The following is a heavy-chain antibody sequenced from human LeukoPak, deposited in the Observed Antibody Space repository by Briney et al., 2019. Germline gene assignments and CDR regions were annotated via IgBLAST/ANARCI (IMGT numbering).Heavy chain of an antibody. CDR1: GFTFSSYS. Sequence: GGSLRLSCAASGFTFSSYSMNWVRQAPGKGLEWVSSISSGSSYIYYADSLKGRFTISRDNAKNSLYLQMNSLRAEDTAVYYCARLYSSGWYSVWDYWGQGTLVTVSS. D-gene: IGHD6-19*01. J-gene: IGHJ4*02. V-gene: IGHV3-21*01. CDR3: ARLYSSGWYSVWDY. CDR2: ISSGSSYI.